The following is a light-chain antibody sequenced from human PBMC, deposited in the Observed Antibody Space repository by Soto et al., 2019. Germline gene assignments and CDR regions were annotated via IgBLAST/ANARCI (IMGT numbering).Light chain of an antibody. V-gene: IGKV3-20*01. Sequence: EIVLTQFPGTLSLSPGERATLSCRASQSVSSSYLAWYQQKPGQAPRLLIYGASSRATGIPDRFSGSGSGTDFTLTISRLEPEDFAVYYWQQYGSSPPFGQGTRLEIK. CDR2: GAS. CDR3: QQYGSSPP. CDR1: QSVSSSY. J-gene: IGKJ5*01.